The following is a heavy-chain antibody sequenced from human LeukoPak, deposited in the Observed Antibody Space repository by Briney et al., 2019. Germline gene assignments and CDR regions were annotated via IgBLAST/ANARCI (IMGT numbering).Heavy chain of an antibody. D-gene: IGHD3-22*01. V-gene: IGHV3-9*01. Sequence: PGRSLRLSCAASGFTFDDYAMHWVRQAPGKGLEWVSGISWNSGGIGYADSVKGRFTISRDNSKNTLYLQMHSMRAEEPALYYCAKLGYYDRSPGSWGQGTLVTVSS. J-gene: IGHJ5*02. CDR2: ISWNSGGI. CDR1: GFTFDDYA. CDR3: AKLGYYDRSPGS.